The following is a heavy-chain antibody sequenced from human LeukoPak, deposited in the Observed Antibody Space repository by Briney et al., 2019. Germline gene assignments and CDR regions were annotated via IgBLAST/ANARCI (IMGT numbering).Heavy chain of an antibody. CDR2: ISGSADT. CDR1: GFIFSNYA. Sequence: GGSLRLSCEGSGFIFSNYAMTWVRQAPGRGLEWVAGISGSADTSYADSVKGRFSISRDDSKDTVYLQLNRLTADDTALYYCAKETGWSPLGENDHWGQGILVIVSS. V-gene: IGHV3-23*01. J-gene: IGHJ4*02. CDR3: AKETGWSPLGENDH. D-gene: IGHD3-16*01.